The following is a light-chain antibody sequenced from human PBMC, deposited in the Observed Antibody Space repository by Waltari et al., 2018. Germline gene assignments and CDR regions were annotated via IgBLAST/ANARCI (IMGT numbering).Light chain of an antibody. CDR3: QQYNNWPPYT. Sequence: IVMMQSPATLSVSPGERATLSGRASQSVSSNLAWYQQKPGQAPRLLIYGASTRATGSPARFSGSGSGTEFTLTISSMQSEDFAVYYCQQYNNWPPYTFGQGTKLEIK. CDR1: QSVSSN. V-gene: IGKV3-15*01. CDR2: GAS. J-gene: IGKJ2*01.